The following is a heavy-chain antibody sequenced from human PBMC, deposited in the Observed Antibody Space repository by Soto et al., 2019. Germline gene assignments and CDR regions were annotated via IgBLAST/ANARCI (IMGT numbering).Heavy chain of an antibody. J-gene: IGHJ6*02. Sequence: SETLSLTCTVSGGSISSGGYYWSWIRQHPGKGLEWIGYIYYSGSTYSNPSLKSRVTISVDTSKNQFSLKLRSVTAADTAVYYCARDRWVWGSYRPVYYYYGMDVWGQGTTVTVSS. CDR1: GGSISSGGYY. CDR2: IYYSGST. V-gene: IGHV4-31*03. CDR3: ARDRWVWGSYRPVYYYYGMDV. D-gene: IGHD3-16*02.